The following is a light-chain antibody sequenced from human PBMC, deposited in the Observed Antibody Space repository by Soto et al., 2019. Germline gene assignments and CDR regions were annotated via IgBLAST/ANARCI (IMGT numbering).Light chain of an antibody. J-gene: IGKJ5*01. Sequence: DIQMTQSTSSLSASFGDRVTITCQASQDISNYLNWYQQKLGKAPKLLIYDASNLETGVPSRFSGSGSGTDFTFTISSLKPEDIATYYCQQYSHLITFGQGTRLEIK. V-gene: IGKV1-33*01. CDR1: QDISNY. CDR3: QQYSHLIT. CDR2: DAS.